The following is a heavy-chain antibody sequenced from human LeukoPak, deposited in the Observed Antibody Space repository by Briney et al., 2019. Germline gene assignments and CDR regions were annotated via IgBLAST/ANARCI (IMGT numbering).Heavy chain of an antibody. Sequence: VASVKVSCKASGYTFTSYNMHWVRQAPGQGLEWMGWINPNSGGTNYAQKFQGRVTMTRDTSISTAYMELSRLRSDDTAVYYCARGKGTMIRGNWFDPWGQGTLVTVSS. J-gene: IGHJ5*02. V-gene: IGHV1-2*02. D-gene: IGHD3-22*01. CDR2: INPNSGGT. CDR3: ARGKGTMIRGNWFDP. CDR1: GYTFTSYN.